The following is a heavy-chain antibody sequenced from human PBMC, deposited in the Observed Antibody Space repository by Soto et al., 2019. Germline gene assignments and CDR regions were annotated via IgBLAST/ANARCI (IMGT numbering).Heavy chain of an antibody. J-gene: IGHJ4*02. CDR2: ITPSPSIT. V-gene: IGHV3-21*01. Sequence: EVHLVEFGGGLVNPGGSLRLSCAASGFTFSDADMHWVRQAPGKGLEWVSAITPSPSITSYGDSVRGRFTISRDDANDSVYLQMDSLRVDDSAIYYCARLPFDAYPEDFWGQGTLVTVSS. D-gene: IGHD3-9*01. CDR1: GFTFSDAD. CDR3: ARLPFDAYPEDF.